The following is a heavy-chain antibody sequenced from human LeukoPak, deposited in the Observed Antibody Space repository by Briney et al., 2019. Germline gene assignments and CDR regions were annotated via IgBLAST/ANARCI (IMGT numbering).Heavy chain of an antibody. J-gene: IGHJ4*02. D-gene: IGHD3-9*01. CDR2: IIPIFGTA. V-gene: IGHV1-69*05. CDR1: GGTFSSYA. CDR3: ASNLFRKYDILIDY. Sequence: SVKVSCKASGGTFSSYAISWVRQAPGQGLEGMGRIIPIFGTANYAQKFQGRVTITTDESTSTAYMELSSLRSEDTAVYYCASNLFRKYDILIDYWGQGTLGTVSS.